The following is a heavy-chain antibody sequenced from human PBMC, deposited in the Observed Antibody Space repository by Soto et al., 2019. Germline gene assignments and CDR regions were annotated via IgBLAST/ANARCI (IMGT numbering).Heavy chain of an antibody. CDR3: ALGRSVLEWLVWLDY. Sequence: QVQLVQSGAEVKKPGSSVKVSCKASGGTFSSYTISWVRQAPGQGLEWMGRIIPILGIANYAQKFQGRVTITADKSTSTAYMELSSLRSEDTALYYCALGRSVLEWLVWLDYWGQGTLVTVSS. CDR2: IIPILGIA. V-gene: IGHV1-69*02. CDR1: GGTFSSYT. D-gene: IGHD3-3*01. J-gene: IGHJ4*02.